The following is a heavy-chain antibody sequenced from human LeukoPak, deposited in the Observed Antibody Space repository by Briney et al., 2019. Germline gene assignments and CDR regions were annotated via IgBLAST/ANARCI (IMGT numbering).Heavy chain of an antibody. V-gene: IGHV5-51*01. CDR1: GYSFANYW. J-gene: IGHJ4*02. Sequence: GKSLKISCKGSGYSFANYWVAWVRQMPGEGLQWMGIIYPGDSDTRYSPSFQGQVTISADKSINTAYLQWSSLKASDSAIYYCATSYYSDSRGYYDFWGQGTLVTVSS. CDR2: IYPGDSDT. CDR3: ATSYYSDSRGYYDF. D-gene: IGHD3-22*01.